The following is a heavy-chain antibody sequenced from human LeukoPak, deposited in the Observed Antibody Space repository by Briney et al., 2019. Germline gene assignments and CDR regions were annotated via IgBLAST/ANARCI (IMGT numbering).Heavy chain of an antibody. CDR2: IYTSGST. J-gene: IGHJ4*02. D-gene: IGHD4-17*01. V-gene: IGHV4-61*02. CDR3: AREINGDYGFDY. CDR1: GGSISSGNYY. Sequence: SETLSLTCTVSGGSISSGNYYWSWIRQPAGKGLEWIGRIYTSGSTNYNPSLKSRVTISVDTSKNQFSLKLSSVTATDTAVYYCAREINGDYGFDYWGQGTLVTVSS.